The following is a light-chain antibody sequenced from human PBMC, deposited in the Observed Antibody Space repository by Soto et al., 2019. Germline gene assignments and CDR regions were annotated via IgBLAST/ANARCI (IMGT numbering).Light chain of an antibody. CDR3: QQSYSTPRLT. CDR1: QSISSY. J-gene: IGKJ3*01. CDR2: AAS. Sequence: DIQMTQSPSSLSASVGDRVTITCRASQSISSYLNWYQQKPGKAPKLLIYAASSLQSGVPSRFSGSGSGTDFTLTFSSLQPEDFATYYCQQSYSTPRLTFGPGTKVDIK. V-gene: IGKV1-39*01.